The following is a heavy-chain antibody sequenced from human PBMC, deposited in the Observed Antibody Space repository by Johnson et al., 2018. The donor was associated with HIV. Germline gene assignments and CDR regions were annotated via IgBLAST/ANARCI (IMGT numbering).Heavy chain of an antibody. CDR2: IKSKSDGWTT. CDR3: TSLMNDAFDI. D-gene: IGHD2-8*01. CDR1: GFTFSNAW. J-gene: IGHJ3*02. Sequence: VQLVESGGGLVKPGGSLRLSCAASGFTFSNAWMSWVRQAPGKGLEWVGRIKSKSDGWTTDYAAPVKGRFTISRDDSKNTLYMQMNSLKNEDTALYYCTSLMNDAFDIWGQETMVTLSS. V-gene: IGHV3-15*01.